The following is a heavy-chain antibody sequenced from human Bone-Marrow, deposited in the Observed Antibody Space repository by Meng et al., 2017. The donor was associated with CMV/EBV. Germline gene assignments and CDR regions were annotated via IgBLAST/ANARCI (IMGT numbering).Heavy chain of an antibody. CDR2: IIPIFGTA. CDR1: GGTFSSYA. D-gene: IGHD3-3*01. CDR3: ARGGDFWSGHYYYYYGMDV. Sequence: SVKVSCKASGGTFSSYAISWVRQAPGQGLEWMGGIIPIFGTANYAQKFQGRVTIITDESTSTAYMELSSLRSEDTAVYYCARGGDFWSGHYYYYYGMDVWGQGTTVTVSS. V-gene: IGHV1-69*05. J-gene: IGHJ6*02.